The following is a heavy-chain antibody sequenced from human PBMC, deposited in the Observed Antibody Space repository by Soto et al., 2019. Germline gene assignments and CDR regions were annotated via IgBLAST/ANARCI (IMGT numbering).Heavy chain of an antibody. Sequence: EVYLLESGGGLVQPGMSLRLSCSASGFTFGNYAMAWVRQAPGQGLEWVSTISGSGDKTYYADSVRGRFTISRETSASTLYLYMNTRRADDSAVYYCARGSGSTWATFEYWGQGTRVTVSP. V-gene: IGHV3-23*01. CDR1: GFTFGNYA. CDR2: ISGSGDKT. J-gene: IGHJ4*02. D-gene: IGHD6-13*01. CDR3: ARGSGSTWATFEY.